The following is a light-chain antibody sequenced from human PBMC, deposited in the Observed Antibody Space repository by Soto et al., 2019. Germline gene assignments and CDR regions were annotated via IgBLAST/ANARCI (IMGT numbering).Light chain of an antibody. CDR3: QQFKTFPIT. J-gene: IGKJ5*01. CDR2: LTS. V-gene: IGKV1-12*01. Sequence: DVQMTQSPSSVSASVGDRVTLTCRASQDISKSLAWYQQKPGKAPRLLIYLTSTLESGVPSRFSGSGSGTDFSLTLRSLQHEDFATYYCQQFKTFPITRGQGTRLEIK. CDR1: QDISKS.